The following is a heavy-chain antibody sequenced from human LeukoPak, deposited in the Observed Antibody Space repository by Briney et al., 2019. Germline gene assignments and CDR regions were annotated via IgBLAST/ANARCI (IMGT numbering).Heavy chain of an antibody. CDR1: GGSISSNAYY. CDR2: IYSSVST. V-gene: IGHV4-39*01. D-gene: IGHD3-22*01. J-gene: IGHJ6*02. Sequence: SETLSLTCTVSGGSISSNAYYWAWIRQPPGKGLEWIGSIYSSVSTYYNPSLKSRVTISVDTSKNQFSLRLSSVTAADTALYYCARQEYYFDNSGYYHGTYSYYSGMDVWGQGTTVTISS. CDR3: ARQEYYFDNSGYYHGTYSYYSGMDV.